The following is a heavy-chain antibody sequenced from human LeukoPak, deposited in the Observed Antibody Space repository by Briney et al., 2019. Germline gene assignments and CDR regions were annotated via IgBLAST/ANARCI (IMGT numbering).Heavy chain of an antibody. CDR2: IYYSGST. D-gene: IGHD2-2*01. CDR1: GGSISIYY. J-gene: IGHJ4*02. CDR3: ARRSRGTSPRQRGGYLDY. Sequence: SETLSLTCTVCGGSISIYYWSWIRQPPGKGLEWIGYIYYSGSTNYNPSLKSRVTISVDTSKNQFSLKLSSVTAADTAVYYCARRSRGTSPRQRGGYLDYWGQGTLVTVSS. V-gene: IGHV4-59*08.